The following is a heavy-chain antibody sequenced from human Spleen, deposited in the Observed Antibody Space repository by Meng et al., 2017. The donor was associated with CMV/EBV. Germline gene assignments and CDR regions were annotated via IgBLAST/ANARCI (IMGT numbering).Heavy chain of an antibody. V-gene: IGHV3-53*05. Sequence: LTCTVSGGSISSSGYYWGWIRQPPGKGLEWVSAIYSGGTTYYADSVKGRFTISRDNSKSTVYLQMNSLRTDDTAVYFCARDRIPPILSIAGYYGMDVWGQGTTVTVSS. CDR2: IYSGGTT. J-gene: IGHJ6*02. CDR1: GGSISSSGYY. CDR3: ARDRIPPILSIAGYYGMDV. D-gene: IGHD3-3*02.